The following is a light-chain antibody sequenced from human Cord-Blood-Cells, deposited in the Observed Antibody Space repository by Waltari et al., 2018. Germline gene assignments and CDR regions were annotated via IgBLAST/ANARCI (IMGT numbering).Light chain of an antibody. CDR3: CSYAGSSTFDVV. CDR1: SSDVGSYNL. V-gene: IGLV2-23*03. Sequence: QSALTQPASVSGSPGQSITISCTGTSSDVGSYNLVSWYQPHPGKAPKLMIYEGSKRPACVVNRFSGSKSANTASLTISGLQAEDEADYYCCSYAGSSTFDVVFGGGTKLTVL. CDR2: EGS. J-gene: IGLJ2*01.